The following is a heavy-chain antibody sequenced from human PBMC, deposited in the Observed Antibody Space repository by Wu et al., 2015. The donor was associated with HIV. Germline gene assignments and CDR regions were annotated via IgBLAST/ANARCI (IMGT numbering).Heavy chain of an antibody. Sequence: QVQMVQSGAEVKKPGSSVKVSCKASGVTWSHFALNWVRQAPGQGLEWMGGVIPMFGVINYAQNFQGRVTLTTDESTTTVYMEVRGLRSDDTAVYYCATVNRFGLPWGQGTMVIVSS. V-gene: IGHV1-69*05. J-gene: IGHJ3*01. CDR2: VIPMFGVI. CDR1: GVTWSHFA. CDR3: ATVNRFGLP. D-gene: IGHD2/OR15-2a*01.